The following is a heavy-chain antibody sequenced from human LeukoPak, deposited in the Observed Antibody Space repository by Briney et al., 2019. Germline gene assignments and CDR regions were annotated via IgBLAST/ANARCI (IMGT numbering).Heavy chain of an antibody. CDR2: TNEDGRTT. CDR1: GFTFSSYW. Sequence: GGSLRLSCAASGFTFSSYWMHWVRQPPGKGLVWVSRTNEDGRTTSYADSVKGRFTISRDNAKNTLYLQMNSLRAEDTAVYYCARESRKLRFLEWFPDWGQGTLVTVSS. CDR3: ARESRKLRFLEWFPD. D-gene: IGHD3-3*01. V-gene: IGHV3-74*01. J-gene: IGHJ4*02.